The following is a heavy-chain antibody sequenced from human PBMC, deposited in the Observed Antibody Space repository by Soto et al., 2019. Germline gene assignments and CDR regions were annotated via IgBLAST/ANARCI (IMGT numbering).Heavy chain of an antibody. CDR2: INPKSGGT. V-gene: IGHV1-2*02. J-gene: IGHJ4*02. CDR1: GYSFTGYS. D-gene: IGHD3-10*01. CDR3: AREVLFRGNLLTGKLFDH. Sequence: ASVKVSCKTSGYSFTGYSVHWVRQAPGHGPEWMGWINPKSGGTKYAQKFQGRVTMTRDTSISTVSMQLSRVTSDDTAVSYCAREVLFRGNLLTGKLFDHWGQGSLVTVSS.